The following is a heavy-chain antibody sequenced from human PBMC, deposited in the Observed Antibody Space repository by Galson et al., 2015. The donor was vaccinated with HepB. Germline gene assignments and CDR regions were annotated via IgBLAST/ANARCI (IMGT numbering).Heavy chain of an antibody. J-gene: IGHJ4*02. CDR3: TRGGMATISY. Sequence: SLRLSCAVSGFTVGTYWMSWVRQAPGKGLEWVANINQDGSEKSYVDSVKGRFTISKDNAKNSLDLQMDNLRAEDTAFYYCTRGGMATISYWGQGTLVTVSS. D-gene: IGHD5-24*01. CDR2: INQDGSEK. V-gene: IGHV3-7*03. CDR1: GFTVGTYW.